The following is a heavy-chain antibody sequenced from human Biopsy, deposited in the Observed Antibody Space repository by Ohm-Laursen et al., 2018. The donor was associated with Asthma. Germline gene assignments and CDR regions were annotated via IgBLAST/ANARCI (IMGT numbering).Heavy chain of an antibody. J-gene: IGHJ1*01. Sequence: SLRLSCTASGFTFSSFGIHWVRQAPGKGLEWVAVISYDGSDKYYADSVKGRFTISRDNSKNTLYLQMNSLRAEDTAVCYCAKGHGDYVFPYFQHWGQGTLVTVSS. CDR3: AKGHGDYVFPYFQH. CDR2: ISYDGSDK. CDR1: GFTFSSFG. V-gene: IGHV3-30*18. D-gene: IGHD4-17*01.